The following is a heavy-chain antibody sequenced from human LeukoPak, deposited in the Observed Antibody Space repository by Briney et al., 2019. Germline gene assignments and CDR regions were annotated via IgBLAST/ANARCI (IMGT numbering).Heavy chain of an antibody. CDR1: GFSVSSNY. J-gene: IGHJ3*02. D-gene: IGHD1-26*01. Sequence: PGGSLRLSCAASGFSVSSNYMSWVRQAPGKGLEWVSVIYSGDRTYYADSVKGRFTISRDSSKNTLYLQMNSLRAEDTAVYYCARGGSYLSAFDIWGQGTMVTVSS. CDR2: IYSGDRT. V-gene: IGHV3-53*01. CDR3: ARGGSYLSAFDI.